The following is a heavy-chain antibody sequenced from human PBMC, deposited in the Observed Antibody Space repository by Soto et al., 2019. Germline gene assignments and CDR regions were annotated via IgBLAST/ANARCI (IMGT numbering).Heavy chain of an antibody. Sequence: QLQLQESGPGLVKPSETLSLTCTVSGGSISSSNYYWGWIRQPPGKGLEWIGSIYYSGSTYYNPSLKSLVTISVDTAKNQFSLERSSVTDADTAMYYFARGGYCSGASCAYMGHYYYYGMDVWGQGTTVTVA. J-gene: IGHJ6*02. D-gene: IGHD2-15*01. CDR1: GGSISSSNYY. V-gene: IGHV4-39*01. CDR3: ARGGYCSGASCAYMGHYYYYGMDV. CDR2: IYYSGST.